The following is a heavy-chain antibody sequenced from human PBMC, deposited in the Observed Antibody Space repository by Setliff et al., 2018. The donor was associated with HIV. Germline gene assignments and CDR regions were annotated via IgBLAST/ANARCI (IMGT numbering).Heavy chain of an antibody. Sequence: SETLSLTCSVSGGSISNFYWSWIRQPPGKGLEWVGHIYSTGDTNYNPSLKSRVTLSADTSKNQLSLSLTSVTAADTAIYYCARVRLTMIMMVDYFDQWGQGTLVTVSS. D-gene: IGHD3-22*01. CDR3: ARVRLTMIMMVDYFDQ. CDR1: GGSISNFY. CDR2: IYSTGDT. V-gene: IGHV4-4*07. J-gene: IGHJ4*02.